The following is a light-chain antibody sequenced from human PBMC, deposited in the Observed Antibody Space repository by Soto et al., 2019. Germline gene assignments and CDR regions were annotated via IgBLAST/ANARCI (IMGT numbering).Light chain of an antibody. CDR3: QQYDSSPLT. Sequence: IVLTESPGTLSLSPGDRATLSCRASQSVRSSHLAWYQQKPGQAPRLLIYGASSRATGIPDRFSGSGSGADFTLTISRLEPEDFAVYYCQQYDSSPLTFGGGTKVDIK. J-gene: IGKJ4*01. CDR2: GAS. V-gene: IGKV3-20*01. CDR1: QSVRSSH.